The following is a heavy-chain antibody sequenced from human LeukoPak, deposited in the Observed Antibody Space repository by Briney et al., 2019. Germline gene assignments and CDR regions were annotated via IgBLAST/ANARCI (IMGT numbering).Heavy chain of an antibody. CDR3: ARGGDSSSWYYGNY. V-gene: IGHV1-2*02. D-gene: IGHD6-13*01. Sequence: AAVKVSCKASLYTFTGDYMRWVRQAPGQGREWRGWINPHSGGTNNAQKFQGRVTMPRDTSISTAYMELSRLRSDDTAVYYCARGGDSSSWYYGNYWGQGTLVTVSS. J-gene: IGHJ4*02. CDR2: INPHSGGT. CDR1: LYTFTGDY.